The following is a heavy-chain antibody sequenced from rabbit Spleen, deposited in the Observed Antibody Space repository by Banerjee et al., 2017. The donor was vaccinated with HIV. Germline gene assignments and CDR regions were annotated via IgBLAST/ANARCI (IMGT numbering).Heavy chain of an antibody. CDR1: GFSFSGSAW. CDR2: IYAGSSGKT. V-gene: IGHV1S45*01. D-gene: IGHD1-1*01. Sequence: QQQLVESGGGLVKPGASLTLTCKASGFSFSGSAWICWVRQAPGKGLEWIGCIYAGSSGKTYYASWAKGRFTISSHNAQNTLYLQVNSLTAADTATYFCVRGASSSGYGPYYFNLWGQGTLVTVS. CDR3: VRGASSSGYGPYYFNL. J-gene: IGHJ4*01.